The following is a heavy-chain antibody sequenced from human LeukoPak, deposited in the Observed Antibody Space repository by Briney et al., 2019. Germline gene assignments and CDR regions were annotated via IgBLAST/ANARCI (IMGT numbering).Heavy chain of an antibody. Sequence: PSETLSLTCSVSGGSISSYYWSWIRQPPGKGLECIGFIYYSGSTNYNPSLKSRVTISVDTSKNQFSLKLSSVTAADTAVYYCAREDDNSGWYDYWGQGTLVTVSS. D-gene: IGHD6-19*01. CDR2: IYYSGST. CDR1: GGSISSYY. CDR3: AREDDNSGWYDY. V-gene: IGHV4-59*12. J-gene: IGHJ4*02.